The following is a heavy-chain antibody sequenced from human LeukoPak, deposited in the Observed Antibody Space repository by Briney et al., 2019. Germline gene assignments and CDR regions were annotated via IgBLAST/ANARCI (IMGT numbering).Heavy chain of an antibody. CDR2: IYDSGST. V-gene: IGHV4-59*01. CDR3: ARVGGTNYYYYGMDV. CDR1: GGSISSYY. J-gene: IGHJ6*02. D-gene: IGHD3-10*01. Sequence: SETLSLTCTVSGGSISSYYWSWTRQPPGKGLEWIGYIYDSGSTNYNPSLKSRVTISVDTSKNQFSLKLSSVTAADMAVYYCARVGGTNYYYYGMDVWGQGTTVTVSS.